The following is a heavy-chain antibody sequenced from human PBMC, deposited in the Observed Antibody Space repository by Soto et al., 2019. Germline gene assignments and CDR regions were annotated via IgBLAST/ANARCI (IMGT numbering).Heavy chain of an antibody. Sequence: QLQLQESGPGLVKPSETLSLTCTVSGGSISSSSYYWGWIRQPPGKGLEWIGIIYYSGSTYYNPSLKSRVTISVDTSKNQFSLKLSSVTAADTAVYYCARRTKPLYYDFWSGYLSFDYWGQGTLVTVSS. CDR3: ARRTKPLYYDFWSGYLSFDY. CDR2: IYYSGST. CDR1: GGSISSSSYY. D-gene: IGHD3-3*01. J-gene: IGHJ4*02. V-gene: IGHV4-39*01.